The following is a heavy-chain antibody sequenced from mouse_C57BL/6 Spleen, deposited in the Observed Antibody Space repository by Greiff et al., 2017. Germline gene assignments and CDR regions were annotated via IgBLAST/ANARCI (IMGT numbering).Heavy chain of an antibody. CDR1: GYTFTSYW. J-gene: IGHJ1*03. Sequence: VKLQQPGAELVKPGASVKLSCKASGYTFTSYWMHWVKQRPGPGLEWIGMIHPNSGSTNYNEKFKSKATLTVDKSSSTAYMQLSSLTSEDSAVYYCARSGLLRDFDVWGTGTTVTVSS. D-gene: IGHD1-1*01. CDR3: ARSGLLRDFDV. CDR2: IHPNSGST. V-gene: IGHV1-64*01.